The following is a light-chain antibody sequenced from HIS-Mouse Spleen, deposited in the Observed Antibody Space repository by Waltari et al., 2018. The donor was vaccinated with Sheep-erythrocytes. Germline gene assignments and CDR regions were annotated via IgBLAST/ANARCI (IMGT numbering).Light chain of an antibody. Sequence: DIQLTQSPSFLSASVVDRVTITCRASQGISSYLAWYQQKPGKAPKLLIYAASTLQSGVPSRFSGSGYGTEFTLTISSLQPEDFATYYCQQLNSYPHTFGQGTKLEIK. CDR2: AAS. CDR3: QQLNSYPHT. CDR1: QGISSY. V-gene: IGKV1-9*01. J-gene: IGKJ2*01.